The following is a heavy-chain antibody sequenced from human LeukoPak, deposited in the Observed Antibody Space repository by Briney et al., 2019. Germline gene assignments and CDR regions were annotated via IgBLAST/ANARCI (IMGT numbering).Heavy chain of an antibody. CDR2: IKKDGSET. CDR3: ARGRYSGTTYYFDY. D-gene: IGHD5-12*01. CDR1: GFTFSSYW. V-gene: IGHV3-7*03. J-gene: IGHJ4*02. Sequence: GGSLRLSCAASGFTFSSYWMSWVRQAPGKGLDWVANIKKDGSETYYVDSVKGRFTISRDNAKNSLYLQMNSLRAEDTAMYYCARGRYSGTTYYFDYWGQGTLVTVSS.